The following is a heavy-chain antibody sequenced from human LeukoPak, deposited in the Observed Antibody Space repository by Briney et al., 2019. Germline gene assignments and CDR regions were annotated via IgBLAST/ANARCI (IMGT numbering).Heavy chain of an antibody. V-gene: IGHV1-24*01. CDR3: ATVGYYDSSGSDLISHAFDI. D-gene: IGHD3-22*01. CDR1: GYTLTELS. CDR2: FDPEDGET. Sequence: ASVNVSCKVSGYTLTELSMHWVRQAPGKGLEWMGGFDPEDGETIYAQKFQGRVTMTEDTSTDTAYMELSSLRSEDTAVYYCATVGYYDSSGSDLISHAFDIWGQGTMVTVSS. J-gene: IGHJ3*02.